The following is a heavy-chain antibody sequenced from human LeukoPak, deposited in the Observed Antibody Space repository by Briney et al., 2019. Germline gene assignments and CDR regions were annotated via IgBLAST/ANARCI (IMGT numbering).Heavy chain of an antibody. Sequence: GGSLRLSCAASGFTFSGYAMLWVRQAPGKGLEYVSGISGNGGRTYYANSVKGRFTISRDNSKNTLYLQMGSLRVEDMATYYCARELQSSGWSDAFDFWGQGTMVTVSS. CDR2: ISGNGGRT. CDR3: ARELQSSGWSDAFDF. V-gene: IGHV3-64*01. J-gene: IGHJ3*01. CDR1: GFTFSGYA. D-gene: IGHD6-19*01.